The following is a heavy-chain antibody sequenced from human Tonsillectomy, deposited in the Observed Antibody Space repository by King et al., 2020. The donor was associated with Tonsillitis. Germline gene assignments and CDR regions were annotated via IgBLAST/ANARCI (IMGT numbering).Heavy chain of an antibody. V-gene: IGHV4-59*11. CDR3: ARESHYGGNPFDQ. D-gene: IGHD4-23*01. CDR1: GDSISNHY. CDR2: IYYSGST. J-gene: IGHJ4*02. Sequence: VQLQESGPGLVKPSETLSLTCTVSGDSISNHYWSWIRQPPGKGLEWIGYIYYSGSTNYNPSLKSRVTISVDTPKNQFSLKLSSVTAADTAVYYCARESHYGGNPFDQWGQGTLVTVSS.